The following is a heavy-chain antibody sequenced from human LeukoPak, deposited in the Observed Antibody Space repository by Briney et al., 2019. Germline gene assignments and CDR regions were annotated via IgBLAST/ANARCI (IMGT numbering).Heavy chain of an antibody. CDR2: IYPADSDT. J-gene: IGHJ1*01. V-gene: IGHV5-51*01. CDR1: PYYFINFW. D-gene: IGHD2/OR15-2a*01. CDR3: ARGINDEYFQS. Sequence: GESLKISCKDSPYYFINFWIGRVRQMPGKGLEWMGIIYPADSDTRYNPSFQGHVTISADRSASTAYLQWHSLKASDTAIYYCARGINDEYFQSWGQGTLVTVSS.